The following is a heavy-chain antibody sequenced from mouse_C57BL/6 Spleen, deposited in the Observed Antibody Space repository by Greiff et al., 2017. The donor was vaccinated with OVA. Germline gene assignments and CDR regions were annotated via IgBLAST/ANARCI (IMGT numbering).Heavy chain of an antibody. V-gene: IGHV1-53*01. CDR2: INPSNGGT. Sequence: VQLQQSGTELVKPGASVKLSCKASGYTFTSYWMHWVKQRPGQGLEWIGNINPSNGGTNYNEKFKSKATLTVDKSSSTAYMQLSSLTSEDSAVYYCARKEGTTVVADYWGQGTTLTVSS. J-gene: IGHJ2*01. D-gene: IGHD1-1*01. CDR1: GYTFTSYW. CDR3: ARKEGTTVVADY.